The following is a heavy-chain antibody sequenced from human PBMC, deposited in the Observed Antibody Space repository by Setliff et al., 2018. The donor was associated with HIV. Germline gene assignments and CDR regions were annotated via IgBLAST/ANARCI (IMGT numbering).Heavy chain of an antibody. J-gene: IGHJ5*02. V-gene: IGHV4-61*02. CDR2: IYTSGST. CDR3: ARDTNLLDYNFWSGYSRGWFDP. D-gene: IGHD3-3*01. CDR1: GGSISSGSYY. Sequence: SETLSLTCTVSGGSISSGSYYWTWIRQPAGKGLEWIGRIYTSGSTNYTPSLKSRVIISVDTSKNQFSLKLSSVTAADTAVYYCARDTNLLDYNFWSGYSRGWFDPWGQGTLVTVSS.